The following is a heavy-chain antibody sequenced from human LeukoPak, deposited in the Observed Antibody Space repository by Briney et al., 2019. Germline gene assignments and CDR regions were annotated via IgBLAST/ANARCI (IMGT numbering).Heavy chain of an antibody. V-gene: IGHV4-59*08. CDR1: GGSISGRY. J-gene: IGHJ4*02. Sequence: SETLSLTCAVSGGSISGRYWSWIRQPPGKGLEWIANWRYDGSPNYTRSLESRATISLDTSKNQFSLRLTSVTAADTAVYSCVVTQKWLAFDYWGQGILVTVSS. D-gene: IGHD6-19*01. CDR3: VVTQKWLAFDY. CDR2: WRYDGSP.